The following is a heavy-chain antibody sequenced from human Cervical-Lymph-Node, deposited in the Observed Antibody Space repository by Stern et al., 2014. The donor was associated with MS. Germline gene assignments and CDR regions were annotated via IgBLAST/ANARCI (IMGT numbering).Heavy chain of an antibody. CDR2: IRTRAYSQTT. D-gene: IGHD3-22*01. Sequence: VQLVESGGDWVQPGQSLTLSCTISGFSFSNYALNWFRQPPGKGLEWVGFIRTRAYSQTTEFATSVKGRFTMSRDDSRGAAYLRMNRLKIEDTAIYFCTRDFDRTYDRGRLRSSYYYGMDVWGQGTTVTVSS. J-gene: IGHJ6*01. CDR1: GFSFSNYA. CDR3: TRDFDRTYDRGRLRSSYYYGMDV. V-gene: IGHV3-49*03.